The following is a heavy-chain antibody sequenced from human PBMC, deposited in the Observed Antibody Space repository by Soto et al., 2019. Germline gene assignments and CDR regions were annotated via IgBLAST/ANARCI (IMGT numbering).Heavy chain of an antibody. J-gene: IGHJ4*02. D-gene: IGHD2-15*01. Sequence: SETLSLTCTVSGGSISSSSYYRGWIRQPPGKGLEWIGSIYCSGSTYYNPSLKSRVTISVDTSKNQFSLKLSSVTAADTAVYYCARGGSGYFDYWGQGTLVTVSS. V-gene: IGHV4-39*01. CDR3: ARGGSGYFDY. CDR2: IYCSGST. CDR1: GGSISSSSYY.